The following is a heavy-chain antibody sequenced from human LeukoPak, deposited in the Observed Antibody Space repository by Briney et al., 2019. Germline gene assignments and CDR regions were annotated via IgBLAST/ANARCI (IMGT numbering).Heavy chain of an antibody. V-gene: IGHV3-48*03. CDR2: ISSSGSTI. J-gene: IGHJ4*02. CDR1: GFTFSSYE. D-gene: IGHD3-22*01. CDR3: ARESYDSSGYHIFFDY. Sequence: GGSLRLSCAASGFTFSSYEMNWVRQAPGKGLEWVSYISSSGSTIYYADSVKGRFTISRDNAKNSLYLQMNSLRAEDTAVYYCARESYDSSGYHIFFDYWGQGTLVTVSS.